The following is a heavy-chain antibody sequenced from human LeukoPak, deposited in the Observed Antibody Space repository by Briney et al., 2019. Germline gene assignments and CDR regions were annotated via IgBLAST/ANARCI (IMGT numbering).Heavy chain of an antibody. CDR1: GGSISSYY. D-gene: IGHD3-3*01. V-gene: IGHV4-59*12. CDR2: IYYSGST. J-gene: IGHJ5*02. Sequence: SETLSLTCTVSGGSISSYYWSWIRQPPGKGLEWIGYIYYSGSTNYNPSLKSRVTISVDTSKNQFSLKLSSVTAADTAVYYCARDQTTEINYDFWSGYLWWFDPWGQGTLVTVSS. CDR3: ARDQTTEINYDFWSGYLWWFDP.